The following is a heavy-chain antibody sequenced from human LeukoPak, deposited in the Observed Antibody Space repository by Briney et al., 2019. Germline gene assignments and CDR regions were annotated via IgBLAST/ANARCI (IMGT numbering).Heavy chain of an antibody. V-gene: IGHV3-33*01. CDR3: AREAPYFDY. CDR1: GFTFSSYG. Sequence: PGRSLRLSCAASGFTFSSYGMHWVRQAPGRGLEWVAVIWYDGSNKYYADSVKGRFTISRDNSKNTLYLQMNSLRAEDTAVYYCAREAPYFDYWGQGTLVTVSS. CDR2: IWYDGSNK. J-gene: IGHJ4*02.